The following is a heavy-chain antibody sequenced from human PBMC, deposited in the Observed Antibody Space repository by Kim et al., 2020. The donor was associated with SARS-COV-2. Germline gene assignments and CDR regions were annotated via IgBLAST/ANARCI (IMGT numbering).Heavy chain of an antibody. J-gene: IGHJ6*02. CDR2: IGTAGDT. D-gene: IGHD3-3*01. CDR3: ARGRRYYDFWSGSAPGGGMDV. CDR1: GFTFSSYD. Sequence: GGSLRLSCAASGFTFSSYDMHWVRQATGKGLEWVSAIGTAGDTYYPGSVKGRFTISRENAKNSLYLQMNSLRAGDTAVYYCARGRRYYDFWSGSAPGGGMDVWGQGTTVTVSS. V-gene: IGHV3-13*04.